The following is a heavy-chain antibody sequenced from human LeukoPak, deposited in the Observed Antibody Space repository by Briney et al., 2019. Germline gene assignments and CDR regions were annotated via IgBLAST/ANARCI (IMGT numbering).Heavy chain of an antibody. D-gene: IGHD2-15*01. CDR1: GYTFTDYY. CDR3: ARDSVVMVTTNPENRFDP. Sequence: ASVKVSCMASGYTFTDYYMHWVRQAPGQGPEWMGRINPKNGGTGYAQKFQGRVTITRDTSITTVYMEMSRLTSDDTAVYYCARDSVVMVTTNPENRFDPWGQGTLVTVSS. J-gene: IGHJ5*02. V-gene: IGHV1-2*06. CDR2: INPKNGGT.